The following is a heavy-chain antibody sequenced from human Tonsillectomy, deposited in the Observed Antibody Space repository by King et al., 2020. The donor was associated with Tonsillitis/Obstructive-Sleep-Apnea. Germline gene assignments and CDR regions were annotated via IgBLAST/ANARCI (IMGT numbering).Heavy chain of an antibody. V-gene: IGHV4-39*01. CDR2: IYYSGST. Sequence: LQLQESGPGLVKPSETLSLTCTVSGGSISSSSYYWGWIRQPPGKGLEWIGSIYYSGSTYYNPSLKSRVTISVDTSKNQFSLKLSSVTAADTAVYYCARHQYQHGGLSPYYWGQGTLVTVSS. J-gene: IGHJ4*02. CDR3: ARHQYQHGGLSPYY. D-gene: IGHD2-2*01. CDR1: GGSISSSSYY.